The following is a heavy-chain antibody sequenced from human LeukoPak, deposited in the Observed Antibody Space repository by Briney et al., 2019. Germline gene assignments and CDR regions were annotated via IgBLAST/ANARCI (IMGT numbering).Heavy chain of an antibody. J-gene: IGHJ4*02. V-gene: IGHV3-23*01. CDR2: ITGSGATT. D-gene: IGHD1-26*01. CDR1: GFSLSNSA. Sequence: PGGSRRLSCAASGFSLSNSAMGWVRRAPGKGPEWVSGITGSGATTYYADSVKGRFTISRDNSQNTLYLQMNTLRAEDTAVYYCAKVVSGFHFDCWGQGTLVTVSS. CDR3: AKVVSGFHFDC.